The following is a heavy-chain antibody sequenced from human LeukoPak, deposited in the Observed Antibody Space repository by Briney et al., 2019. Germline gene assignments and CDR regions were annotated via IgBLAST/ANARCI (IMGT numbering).Heavy chain of an antibody. V-gene: IGHV4-61*05. CDR1: GGSISSSSYY. CDR2: IYYSGST. CDR3: ARVAAPWGAFDI. Sequence: SETLSLTCTVSGGSISSSSYYWGWIRQPPGKGLEWIGYIYYSGSTNYNPSLKSRVTISVDTSKNQFSLKLSSVTAADTAVYYCARVAAPWGAFDIWGQGTMVTVSS. D-gene: IGHD7-27*01. J-gene: IGHJ3*02.